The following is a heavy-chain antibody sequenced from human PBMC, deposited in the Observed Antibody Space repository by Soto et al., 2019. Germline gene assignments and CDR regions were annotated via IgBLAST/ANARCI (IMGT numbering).Heavy chain of an antibody. CDR1: GFSLRTSAVG. CDR2: IYWDDDK. J-gene: IGHJ4*02. Sequence: SGPTLVNPTQTLTLTCTFSGFSLRTSAVGVAWIRQPPGKALEWLGIIYWDDDKRYNPSLKSRLTITKDTSKDQVVLAMTNMDPLDTATYFCAHSQRGPRDFWGQGILVTVS. D-gene: IGHD5-12*01. V-gene: IGHV2-5*02. CDR3: AHSQRGPRDF.